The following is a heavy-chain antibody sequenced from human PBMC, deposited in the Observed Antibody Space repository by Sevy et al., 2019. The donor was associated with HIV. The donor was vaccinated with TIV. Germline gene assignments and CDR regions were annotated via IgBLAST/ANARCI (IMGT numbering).Heavy chain of an antibody. D-gene: IGHD3-22*01. V-gene: IGHV3-23*01. CDR2: RAATGGST. CDR1: GFAFGKYA. J-gene: IGHJ4*02. Sequence: GGSLRLSCVASGFAFGKYAMSWVRLAPGKGLEWVSRRAATGGSTDYADSVRGRFTISRDNSRNTLYLQMNSLRADDTALYYCARHPPYYYDSTGYYNYFDYWGQGTLVTVSS. CDR3: ARHPPYYYDSTGYYNYFDY.